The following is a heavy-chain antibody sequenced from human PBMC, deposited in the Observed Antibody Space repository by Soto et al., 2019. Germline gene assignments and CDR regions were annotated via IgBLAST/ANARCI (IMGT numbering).Heavy chain of an antibody. V-gene: IGHV3-21*01. CDR3: ASLVQPLLRLGYYGMDV. CDR1: GFTFSSYS. D-gene: IGHD3-3*01. Sequence: KSGGSLRLSCATSGFTFSSYSMNWVRQAPGKGLEWVSSISSSSSYIYYADSVKGRFTISRDNAKNSLYLQMNSLRAEDTAVYYCASLVQPLLRLGYYGMDVWGQGTTVTVSS. CDR2: ISSSSSYI. J-gene: IGHJ6*02.